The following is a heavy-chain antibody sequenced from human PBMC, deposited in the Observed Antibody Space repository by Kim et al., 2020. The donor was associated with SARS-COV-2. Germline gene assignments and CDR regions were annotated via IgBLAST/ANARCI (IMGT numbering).Heavy chain of an antibody. D-gene: IGHD3-10*01. Sequence: DAVKGRFTISRDNTQNTLLLKMNSVRAEDTSVYYCAKDENYYGRLSAFDIWGQGTMVTVSS. J-gene: IGHJ3*02. CDR3: AKDENYYGRLSAFDI. V-gene: IGHV3-23*03.